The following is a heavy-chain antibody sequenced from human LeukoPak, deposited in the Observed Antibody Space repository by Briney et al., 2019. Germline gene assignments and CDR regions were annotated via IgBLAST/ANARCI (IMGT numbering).Heavy chain of an antibody. D-gene: IGHD6-13*01. CDR2: MNPNSGNT. Sequence: GASVKVSCKASGYTFTSYDINWVRQATAQGLEWMGWMNPNSGNTGYAQKFQGRVTITRNTSIKTAYMELSSLRSEDTAVYYYARGAAAGTIPFDYWGRGTLVTVSS. CDR3: ARGAAAGTIPFDY. J-gene: IGHJ4*02. V-gene: IGHV1-8*03. CDR1: GYTFTSYD.